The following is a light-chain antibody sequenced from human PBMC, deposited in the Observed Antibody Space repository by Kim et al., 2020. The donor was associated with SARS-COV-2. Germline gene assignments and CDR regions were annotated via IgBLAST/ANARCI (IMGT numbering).Light chain of an antibody. CDR2: ATS. CDR1: QSVSSNY. V-gene: IGKV3-20*01. Sequence: LPPRERAPLSCRASQSVSSNYLAWSPQKRGLAPRLLIYATSPRATGIPDRFSGSGSGTDFTLTISRLEPEDFAVYYCQQYGSSPGTFGQGTKLEI. CDR3: QQYGSSPGT. J-gene: IGKJ2*01.